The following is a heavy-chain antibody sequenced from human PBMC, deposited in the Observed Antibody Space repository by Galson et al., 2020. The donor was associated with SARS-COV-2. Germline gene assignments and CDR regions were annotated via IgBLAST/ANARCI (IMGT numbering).Heavy chain of an antibody. CDR2: TVLAIGKT. D-gene: IGHD6-13*01. CDR1: GFSLRTSA. J-gene: IGHJ5*02. V-gene: IGHV1-58*01. CDR3: GAVSQSRGPSP. Sequence: SVKVSCKASGFSLRTSAVQWVRQARGQRLEWIGWTVLAIGKTDYAQKFQGRVTITGDMSISTVYMELSSLRSDDTAVYYCGAVSQSRGPSPRGQGTLVTGSS.